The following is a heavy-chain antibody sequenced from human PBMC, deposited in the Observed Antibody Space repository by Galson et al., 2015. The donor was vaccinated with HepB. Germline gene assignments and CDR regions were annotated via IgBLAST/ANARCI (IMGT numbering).Heavy chain of an antibody. CDR1: GFSINTYW. Sequence: SLRLSCAASGFSINTYWMTWVRQAPGKGLEWVAFIRYDGSNKYYADSVKGRFTISRDNSKNTLYLQMNSLRAEDTAVYYCAKDLGPLVVVVAATTSGFDYWGQGTLVTVSS. CDR2: IRYDGSNK. CDR3: AKDLGPLVVVVAATTSGFDY. V-gene: IGHV3-30*02. D-gene: IGHD2-15*01. J-gene: IGHJ4*02.